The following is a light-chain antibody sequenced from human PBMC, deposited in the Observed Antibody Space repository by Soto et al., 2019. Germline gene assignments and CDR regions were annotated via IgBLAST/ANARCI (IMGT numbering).Light chain of an antibody. Sequence: QSALTQPSPVSGSPGQSIALSCPGTSRDVGGYNYVSWYQQHPGKAPKLMIYDVTSRPSGVSDRFSGSKSGTTASLTISGLQAEDEADYYCCSYTSSNIYVFGNGTKVTVL. CDR3: CSYTSSNIYV. CDR1: SRDVGGYNY. CDR2: DVT. V-gene: IGLV2-14*03. J-gene: IGLJ1*01.